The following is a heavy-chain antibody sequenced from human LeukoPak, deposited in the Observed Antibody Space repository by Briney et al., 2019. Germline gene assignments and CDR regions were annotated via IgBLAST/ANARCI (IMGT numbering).Heavy chain of an antibody. J-gene: IGHJ4*02. D-gene: IGHD4-23*01. V-gene: IGHV1-2*06. CDR3: ARGSRGGYSLGY. Sequence: SVKVSCKTSGYTFTAYYMHWVRQAPGQGLEWMGRINPNSGDTNYPQQFQGRVTMTRDTSIRTVYMILSRLRSDDTAVYYCARGSRGGYSLGYWGQGTLLTVSS. CDR2: INPNSGDT. CDR1: GYTFTAYY.